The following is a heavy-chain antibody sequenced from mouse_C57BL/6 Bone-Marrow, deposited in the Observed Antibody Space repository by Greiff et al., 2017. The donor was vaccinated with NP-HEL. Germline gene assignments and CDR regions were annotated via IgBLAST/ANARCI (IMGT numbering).Heavy chain of an antibody. Sequence: QVQLKQSGPGLVQPSPSLSITCTASGFSLTSYGVHWVRQSPGQGLEWLGVIWSGGSTDYNAAFISRLSISKDKSKSQVFFKMNSLQADDTAIYYCASQYDYDGFAYWGQGTLVTVSA. J-gene: IGHJ3*01. CDR1: GFSLTSYG. CDR3: ASQYDYDGFAY. CDR2: IWSGGST. V-gene: IGHV2-2*01. D-gene: IGHD2-4*01.